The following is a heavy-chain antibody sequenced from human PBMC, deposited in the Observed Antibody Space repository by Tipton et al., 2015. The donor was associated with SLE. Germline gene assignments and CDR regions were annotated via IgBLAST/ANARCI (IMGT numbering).Heavy chain of an antibody. V-gene: IGHV4-59*11. D-gene: IGHD3-3*01. CDR3: ARGNDFWSGYYALDY. CDR2: ISDSGNT. J-gene: IGHJ4*02. CDR1: GASISSHY. Sequence: LRLSCTVSGASISSHYWSWIRQPPGKGLEWIGYISDSGNTIDNPSLKSRLTISVDTSKNQFSLKLRSVTAADTAVYYCARGNDFWSGYYALDYWGQGTLVTVSS.